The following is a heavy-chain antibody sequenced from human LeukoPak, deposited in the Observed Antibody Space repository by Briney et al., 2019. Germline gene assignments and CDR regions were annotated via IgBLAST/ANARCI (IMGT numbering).Heavy chain of an antibody. Sequence: SETLSLTCTVSGGSITSYHWSWVRQPPGKGLEYIGYMYHSGSSNYNPSLKSRVTLSVDTSKNQLSLKLSSVTAADTAVYYCASVGHYDSSGYYFDYWGQGILVTVSS. D-gene: IGHD3-22*01. V-gene: IGHV4-59*01. CDR1: GGSITSYH. CDR3: ASVGHYDSSGYYFDY. J-gene: IGHJ4*02. CDR2: MYHSGSS.